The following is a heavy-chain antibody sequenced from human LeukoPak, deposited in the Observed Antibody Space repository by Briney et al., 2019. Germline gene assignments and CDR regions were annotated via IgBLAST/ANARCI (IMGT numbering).Heavy chain of an antibody. CDR1: GGSISSYY. D-gene: IGHD3-22*01. CDR3: ARGGALWTMMN. V-gene: IGHV4-59*12. J-gene: IGHJ4*02. Sequence: PSETLSLTCTVSGGSISSYYWSWIRQPPGKGLEWIGYIYYSGSTNYNPSLKSRVTISVDTSKNQFSLNLNSVTAADTAVYYCARGGALWTMMNWGQGTLVTVSS. CDR2: IYYSGST.